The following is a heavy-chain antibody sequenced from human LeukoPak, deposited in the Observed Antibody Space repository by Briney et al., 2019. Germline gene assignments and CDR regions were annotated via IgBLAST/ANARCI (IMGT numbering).Heavy chain of an antibody. J-gene: IGHJ4*02. CDR2: IGGPAET. CDR3: AKDWTSHNGVYDCLDF. V-gene: IGHV3-23*01. D-gene: IGHD3-16*01. CDR1: GFPFDVHA. Sequence: GGSLRLSCAASGFPFDVHAMTWVRQAPGKGPEWVATIGGPAETFYADSVGGRFTISRDNSRYTLYLQMNRLRAEDSALYYCAKDWTSHNGVYDCLDFWGQGTQVTVSS.